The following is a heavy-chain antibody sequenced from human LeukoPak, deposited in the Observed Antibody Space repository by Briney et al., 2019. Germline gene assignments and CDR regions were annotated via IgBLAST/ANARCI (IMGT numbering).Heavy chain of an antibody. V-gene: IGHV3-23*01. Sequence: PGGSLRLSCAASGFTFNNFAMHWVRQAPGKGLEWVSSISGGGGNTYYADSVKGRFTISRDNSQNTVYLQMNSLRAEDTAVYYCARDYSDYVGYFVFDYWGQGTLVTVSS. J-gene: IGHJ4*02. CDR2: ISGGGGNT. CDR3: ARDYSDYVGYFVFDY. D-gene: IGHD4-17*01. CDR1: GFTFNNFA.